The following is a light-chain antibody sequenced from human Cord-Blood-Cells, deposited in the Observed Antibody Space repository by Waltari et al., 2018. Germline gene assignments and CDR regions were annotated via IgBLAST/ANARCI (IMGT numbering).Light chain of an antibody. Sequence: EIVMTQSPATLSVSPGERATLSCRDSQSVSSNLAWYQQKPGQAPRLPIYGASTRATGIPARFSGSGSGTEFTLTISSLQSEDFAVYYCQQYNNWPPWTFGQGTKVEIK. J-gene: IGKJ1*01. CDR2: GAS. CDR1: QSVSSN. CDR3: QQYNNWPPWT. V-gene: IGKV3-15*01.